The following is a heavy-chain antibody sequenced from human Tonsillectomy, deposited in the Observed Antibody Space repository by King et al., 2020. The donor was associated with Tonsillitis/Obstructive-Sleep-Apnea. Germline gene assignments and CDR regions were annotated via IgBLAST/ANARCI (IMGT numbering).Heavy chain of an antibody. CDR2: IYYSGST. D-gene: IGHD1-14*01. V-gene: IGHV4-59*08. J-gene: IGHJ4*02. CDR1: GGSIRSYY. Sequence: QLQESGPGLVKPSETLSLTCTVSGGSIRSYYWSWLRQPPGKGLEWIGYIYYSGSTNNNPSLKSRVTISVDTSKNKFSLKLSSVTAAATAVYYCAKHLTPTVRDFDYWVPATLVSVSS. CDR3: AKHLTPTVRDFDY.